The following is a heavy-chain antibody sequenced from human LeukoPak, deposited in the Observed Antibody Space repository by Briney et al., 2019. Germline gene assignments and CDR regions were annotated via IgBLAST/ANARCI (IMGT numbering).Heavy chain of an antibody. Sequence: GGSLRLSCAASGFAFKNAWMSWVRQAPGKGLEWVSYISGSSSTIYYADSVEGRFTISRDNAKNSLYLQMNSLRAEDTAVYYCVTNFDPDVDWGQGTLVTVSS. J-gene: IGHJ4*02. CDR2: ISGSSSTI. CDR3: VTNFDPDVD. CDR1: GFAFKNAW. V-gene: IGHV3-48*01. D-gene: IGHD3-9*01.